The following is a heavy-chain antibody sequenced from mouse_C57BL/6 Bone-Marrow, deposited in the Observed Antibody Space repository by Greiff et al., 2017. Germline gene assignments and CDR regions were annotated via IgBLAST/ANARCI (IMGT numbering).Heavy chain of an antibody. CDR2: FDPEYGET. V-gene: IGHV14-2*01. J-gene: IGHJ2*01. CDR3: ARNGN. D-gene: IGHD2-1*01. CDR1: GFNITDYY. Sequence: EVQLQQSGAELVKPGASVKLSCTASGFNITDYYMHWVKQRTEQGLEWIGRFDPEYGETKYAPKFHAKATITADTSSNTAYLQLSSITTEDTAVEYCARNGNWGQGTTLTVSA.